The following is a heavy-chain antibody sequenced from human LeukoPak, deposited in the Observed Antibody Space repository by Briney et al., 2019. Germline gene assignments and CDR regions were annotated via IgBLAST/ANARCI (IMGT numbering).Heavy chain of an antibody. CDR2: INHSGST. CDR1: GGSFSGYH. V-gene: IGHV4-34*01. Sequence: SETLSLTCAVYGGSFSGYHWSWIRQPPGKGLDWIGEINHSGSTNYNPSLKSRVTISVDTSKNQFSLKLSSVTAADTAVYYCARGRGDYVLRWCDYWGQGTLVTVSS. J-gene: IGHJ4*02. D-gene: IGHD4-17*01. CDR3: ARGRGDYVLRWCDY.